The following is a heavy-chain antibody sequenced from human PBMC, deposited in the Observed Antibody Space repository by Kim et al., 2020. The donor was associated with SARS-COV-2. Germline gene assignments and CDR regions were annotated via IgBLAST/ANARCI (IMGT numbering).Heavy chain of an antibody. CDR3: ARAIVGAYPDY. CDR2: IYHSGST. V-gene: IGHV4-38-2*02. J-gene: IGHJ4*02. D-gene: IGHD1-26*01. CDR1: GYSISSGYY. Sequence: SETLSLTCTVSGYSISSGYYWGWIRQPPGKGLEWIGSIYHSGSTYYNPSLKSRVTISVDTSKNQFSLKLSSVTAADTAVYYCARAIVGAYPDYWGQGTLVTVSS.